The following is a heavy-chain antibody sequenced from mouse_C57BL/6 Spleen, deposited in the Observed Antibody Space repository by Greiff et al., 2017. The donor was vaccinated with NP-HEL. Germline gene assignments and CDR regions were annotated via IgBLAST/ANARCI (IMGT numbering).Heavy chain of an antibody. CDR1: GFTFSSYT. CDR2: ISGGGGNT. J-gene: IGHJ2*01. Sequence: EVNVVESGGGLVKPGGSLKLSCAASGFTFSSYTMSWVRQTPEKRLEWVATISGGGGNTYYPDSVKGRFTISRDNAKNTLYLQMSSLRSEDTALYYCARLGYSSVFDYWGQGTTLTVSS. V-gene: IGHV5-9*01. D-gene: IGHD2-5*01. CDR3: ARLGYSSVFDY.